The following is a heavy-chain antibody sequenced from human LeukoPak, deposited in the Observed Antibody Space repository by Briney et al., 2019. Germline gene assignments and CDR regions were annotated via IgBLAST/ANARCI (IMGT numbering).Heavy chain of an antibody. D-gene: IGHD2-8*01. CDR2: INHSGST. Sequence: SETLSLTCAVYGGSFSGYYWSWIRQPPGKGLEWIGEINHSGSTNYNPSLKSRVTISVDTSKNQFSLKLNSVTAADTAVYYCARADLSREQMVYTIIGRSVFDIWGQGKTVTVSS. CDR1: GGSFSGYY. J-gene: IGHJ3*02. V-gene: IGHV4-34*01. CDR3: ARADLSREQMVYTIIGRSVFDI.